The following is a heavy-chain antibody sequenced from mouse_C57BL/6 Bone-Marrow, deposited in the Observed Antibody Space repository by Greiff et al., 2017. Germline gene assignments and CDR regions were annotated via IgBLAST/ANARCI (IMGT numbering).Heavy chain of an antibody. Sequence: QVQLKESGAELARPGASVKMSCKASGYTFTSYTMPWVKQRPGQGLEWIGYINPSSGYTKYNQKFKDKATLTAAKSSSTAYMQLSSLTSEDSEVYDCARRSLAFAYWGQGTLVTVSA. CDR2: INPSSGYT. J-gene: IGHJ3*01. CDR3: ARRSLAFAY. V-gene: IGHV1-4*01. CDR1: GYTFTSYT.